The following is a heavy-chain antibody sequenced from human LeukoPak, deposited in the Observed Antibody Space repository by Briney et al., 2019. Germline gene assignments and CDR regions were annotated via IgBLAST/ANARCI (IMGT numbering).Heavy chain of an antibody. J-gene: IGHJ5*02. CDR2: VYYSGST. CDR1: GGSIGSYY. V-gene: IGHV4-59*08. D-gene: IGHD2-2*01. Sequence: SETLSLTCTVSGGSIGSYYWSWIRQPPGKGLEWIGYVYYSGSTNYNPSLKSRVTMSVDTSKNQFSLKLRSVTAADTAVYYCARHTTSWWFFDPWGQGTLLTVSS. CDR3: ARHTTSWWFFDP.